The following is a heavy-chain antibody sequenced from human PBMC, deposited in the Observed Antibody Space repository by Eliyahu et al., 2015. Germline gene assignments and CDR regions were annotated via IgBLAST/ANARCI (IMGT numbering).Heavy chain of an antibody. CDR2: ISSSSSYI. CDR3: ARDPGPLRQTGYYYYGMDV. D-gene: IGHD1-14*01. V-gene: IGHV3-21*01. CDR1: GFXFXXXS. Sequence: EVQLVESGGGLVKPGGSLRFAXAAXGFXFXXXSXNWVRQAPGKGLEWVSSISSSSSYIYYADSVKGRFTISRDNAKNSLYLQMNSLRAEDTAVYYCARDPGPLRQTGYYYYGMDVWGQGTTVTVSS. J-gene: IGHJ6*02.